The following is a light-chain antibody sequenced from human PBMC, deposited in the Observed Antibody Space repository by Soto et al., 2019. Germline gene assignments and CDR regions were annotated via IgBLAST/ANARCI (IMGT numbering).Light chain of an antibody. CDR1: QDIHSF. Sequence: SQMTQSPSSLSASVGDRVTIACQATQDIHSFLAWYQQKPGKAPKFLIFDASNLERGVPSRFSGSGSGTDFTFTISSLQPEDIATYFCQQYDSLPLTFGGGTKVEV. CDR2: DAS. CDR3: QQYDSLPLT. J-gene: IGKJ4*01. V-gene: IGKV1-33*01.